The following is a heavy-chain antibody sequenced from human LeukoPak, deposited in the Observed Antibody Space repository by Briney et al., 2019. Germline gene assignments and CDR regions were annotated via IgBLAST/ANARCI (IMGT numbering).Heavy chain of an antibody. Sequence: PSETLSLTCTVSGGSICSGDYYWSWIRQPPGKGLEWIGYIYYSRSTYYNPSLNSRVTISVDTSKNQFSLKLSSVTAADTALYYCARDRAMVRAFDIWGQGTMVTVSS. CDR2: IYYSRST. CDR3: ARDRAMVRAFDI. CDR1: GGSICSGDYY. J-gene: IGHJ3*02. V-gene: IGHV4-30-4*01. D-gene: IGHD3-10*01.